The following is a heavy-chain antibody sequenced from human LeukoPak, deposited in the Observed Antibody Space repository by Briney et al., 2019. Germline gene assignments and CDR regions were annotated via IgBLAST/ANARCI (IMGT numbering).Heavy chain of an antibody. Sequence: SETLSLTCTVSGGSISSYYWSWIRQPPGKRLEWIGYIYYSGSTSYNPSLKSRVTMSVDTSKNQFSLRLSSVTAADTAVYYCARDKRGDGYGDFDYWGQGTLVTVSS. CDR1: GGSISSYY. CDR3: ARDKRGDGYGDFDY. D-gene: IGHD5-24*01. V-gene: IGHV4-59*01. CDR2: IYYSGST. J-gene: IGHJ4*02.